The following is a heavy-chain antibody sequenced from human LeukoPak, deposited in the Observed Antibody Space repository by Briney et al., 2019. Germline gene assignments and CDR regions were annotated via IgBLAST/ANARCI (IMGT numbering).Heavy chain of an antibody. CDR2: IKDDGSAK. CDR1: GFTFSSSW. CDR3: ATATILNWFDP. Sequence: GGSLRLSCAASGFTFSSSWMSWLRQAPGKGLEWVADIKDDGSAKYYVDSVKGRFSISRDNAKNSLYLQMNSLRVEDTAVYYCATATILNWFDPWGQGTLVTVSS. D-gene: IGHD5-12*01. V-gene: IGHV3-7*01. J-gene: IGHJ5*02.